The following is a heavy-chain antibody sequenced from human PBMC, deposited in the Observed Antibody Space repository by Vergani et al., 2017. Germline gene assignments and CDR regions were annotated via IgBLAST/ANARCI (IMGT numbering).Heavy chain of an antibody. V-gene: IGHV3-30*18. J-gene: IGHJ6*02. D-gene: IGHD3-22*01. CDR3: AKSHGGRGEAYYYDSSGYYDYYYYGMDV. Sequence: QVQLVESGGGVVQPGRSLRLSCAASRFTFSSYGMHWVRPAPGKGLEWVAVISYDGSNKYYADSVKGRFTISRDNSKTTLYLQMNSLRAEDTAVYYCAKSHGGRGEAYYYDSSGYYDYYYYGMDVWGQGTTVTVSS. CDR2: ISYDGSNK. CDR1: RFTFSSYG.